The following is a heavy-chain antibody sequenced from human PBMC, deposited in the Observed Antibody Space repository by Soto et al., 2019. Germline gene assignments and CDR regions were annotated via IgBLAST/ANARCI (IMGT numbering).Heavy chain of an antibody. Sequence: QVQLVQSGAEVKKPGASVKVSCKASGYTFSNDAITWVRQAPGQGLEWMGWVSAYNGNTNYAQKFKGRVTMTTDTSTSTAYMEIRSLRYDCTAVYFCARASRYYWNYMMYWGQGTLVTVSS. CDR3: ARASRYYWNYMMY. CDR2: VSAYNGNT. V-gene: IGHV1-18*01. CDR1: GYTFSNDA. D-gene: IGHD1-7*01. J-gene: IGHJ4*02.